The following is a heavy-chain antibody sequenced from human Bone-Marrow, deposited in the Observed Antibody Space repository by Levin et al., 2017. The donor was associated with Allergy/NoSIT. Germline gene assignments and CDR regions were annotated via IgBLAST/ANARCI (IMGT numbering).Heavy chain of an antibody. D-gene: IGHD3-3*01. CDR3: TTEGVTIVGVVIMTPLYYYYGMDG. CDR1: GFTFSNAW. V-gene: IGHV3-15*01. CDR2: IKSKTDGGTT. Sequence: AGGSLRLSCAASGFTFSNAWMSWVRQAPGKGLEWVGRIKSKTDGGTTDYAAPVKGRFTISRDDSKNTLYLQMNSLKTEDTAVYYCTTEGVTIVGVVIMTPLYYYYGMDGWGQGTTVTVSS. J-gene: IGHJ6*02.